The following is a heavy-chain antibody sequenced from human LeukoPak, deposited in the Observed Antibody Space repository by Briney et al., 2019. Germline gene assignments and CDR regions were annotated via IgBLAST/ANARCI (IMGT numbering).Heavy chain of an antibody. CDR1: GGSISSYY. D-gene: IGHD1-26*01. V-gene: IGHV4-59*08. Sequence: SETLSLTCTVSGGSISSYYWSWIRQPPGKGLEWIGYIYYSGSTNYNPSLKSRVTISVDTSKNQFSLKLSSVTAADTAVYYCARRPNSGSYYSWFDPWGQGTLVTVSS. J-gene: IGHJ5*02. CDR3: ARRPNSGSYYSWFDP. CDR2: IYYSGST.